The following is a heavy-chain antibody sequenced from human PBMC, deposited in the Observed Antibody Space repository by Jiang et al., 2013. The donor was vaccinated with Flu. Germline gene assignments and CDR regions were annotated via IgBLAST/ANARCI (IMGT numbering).Heavy chain of an antibody. CDR2: IYNDGAT. CDR1: GFTVSSNF. Sequence: SCAASGFTVSSNFMSWVRQAPGKGLEWLSVIYNDGATYYTDSVKGRFTISRDNSKNTLYLQMNSLRDDDTAVYYCTRGKGVESSGPTVWGQGNPGHRLL. D-gene: IGHD3-22*01. V-gene: IGHV3-53*01. J-gene: IGHJ4*02. CDR3: TRGKGVESSGPTV.